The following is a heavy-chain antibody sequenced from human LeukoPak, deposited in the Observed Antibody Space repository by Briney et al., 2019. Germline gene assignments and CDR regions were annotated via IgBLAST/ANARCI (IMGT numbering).Heavy chain of an antibody. CDR2: ISVSGNT. CDR3: ARDLGQYYDTSDNWFDP. Sequence: PGGSLRLSCAASGFTLSSYAMSWVRQAPGKGLEWVSAISVSGNTYHADSVKGRFTISRDSSKNTLYLQMNRLRAEDTAVYYCARDLGQYYDTSDNWFDPWGQGTLVTVSS. CDR1: GFTLSSYA. J-gene: IGHJ5*02. V-gene: IGHV3-23*01. D-gene: IGHD3-9*01.